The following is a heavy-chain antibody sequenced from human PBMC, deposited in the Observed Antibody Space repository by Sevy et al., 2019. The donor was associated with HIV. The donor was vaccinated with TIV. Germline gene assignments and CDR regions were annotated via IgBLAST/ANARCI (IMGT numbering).Heavy chain of an antibody. D-gene: IGHD6-19*01. Sequence: GGSLRLSCAASGFTLSDYYMSWIRQAPGKGLEWVSYISSSGRTIYSADSVKGRFTISRDKTKNSLHLQMNSLRAEDTAVYYCARSPYSSAFFDYWGQGTLVTVSS. CDR3: ARSPYSSAFFDY. J-gene: IGHJ4*02. CDR1: GFTLSDYY. CDR2: ISSSGRTI. V-gene: IGHV3-11*01.